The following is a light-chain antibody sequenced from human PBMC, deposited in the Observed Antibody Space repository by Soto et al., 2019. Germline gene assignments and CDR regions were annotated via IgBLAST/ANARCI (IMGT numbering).Light chain of an antibody. J-gene: IGLJ1*01. V-gene: IGLV2-14*01. CDR2: DVS. CDR1: SSDVGGYNY. Sequence: QSALTQPASVSGSPGQSITISCTGTSSDVGGYNYVSWYQQHPGKAPKLMIYDVSNRPSGVSNRFSGSKSGNTASLTISGLQAEDGADYYCSSYTSSRTLYVFGTGTTVTVL. CDR3: SSYTSSRTLYV.